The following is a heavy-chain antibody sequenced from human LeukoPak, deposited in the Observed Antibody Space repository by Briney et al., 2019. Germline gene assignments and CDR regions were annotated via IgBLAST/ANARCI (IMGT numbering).Heavy chain of an antibody. D-gene: IGHD5-18*01. CDR2: INHSGST. Sequence: GSLRLSCAASGFTFSSYSMNWVRQPPGKGLEWIGEINHSGSTNYNPSLKSRVTISVDTSKNQFSLKLSSVTAADTAVYYCASNVDTAIGGWGGYYYGMDVWGQGTTVTVSS. V-gene: IGHV4-34*01. J-gene: IGHJ6*02. CDR3: ASNVDTAIGGWGGYYYGMDV. CDR1: GFTFSSYS.